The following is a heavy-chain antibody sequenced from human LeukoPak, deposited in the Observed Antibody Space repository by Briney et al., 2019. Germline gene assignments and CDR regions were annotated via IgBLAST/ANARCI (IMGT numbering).Heavy chain of an antibody. V-gene: IGHV4-30-4*08. CDR3: ASTPRTGYSSGWYEGWFDP. CDR1: GGSISSGDYY. D-gene: IGHD6-19*01. CDR2: SYYGGGT. Sequence: PSQTLSLTCTVSGGSISSGDYYWSWIGQPPGKGLEWMGYSYYGGGTYYNPSLKSRVTISVDTSKNQFSLKLSSVTAADTAVYYCASTPRTGYSSGWYEGWFDPWGQGTLVTVSS. J-gene: IGHJ5*02.